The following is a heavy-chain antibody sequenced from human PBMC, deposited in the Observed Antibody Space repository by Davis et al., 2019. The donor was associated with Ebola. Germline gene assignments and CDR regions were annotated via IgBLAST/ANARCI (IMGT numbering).Heavy chain of an antibody. CDR3: ARLGTFAGYPYYGMDV. CDR1: GFTFGTYT. J-gene: IGHJ6*02. CDR2: ISSSGRNI. Sequence: GGSLRLSCAASGFTFGTYTMNWVRQAPGKGLEWLSYISSSGRNIYYADSVKGRFTISRDNAKNSLYLQMNSLRAEDTAVCYCARLGTFAGYPYYGMDVWGQGTTVTVS. D-gene: IGHD2-15*01. V-gene: IGHV3-48*04.